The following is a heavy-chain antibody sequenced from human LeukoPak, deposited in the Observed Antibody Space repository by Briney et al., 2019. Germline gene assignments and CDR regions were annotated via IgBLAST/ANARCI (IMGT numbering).Heavy chain of an antibody. J-gene: IGHJ4*02. CDR3: AKDIVYNNQVDY. Sequence: GGALRLSCAAYGFTFDDYLMHWVRQAPGKGLEWVSLISGDGGSTYYADSVKGRFTISRDNSNNSLYLQMNSLRTEDTALYYCAKDIVYNNQVDYWGQGTLVTVSS. D-gene: IGHD1-1*01. CDR1: GFTFDDYL. V-gene: IGHV3-43*02. CDR2: ISGDGGST.